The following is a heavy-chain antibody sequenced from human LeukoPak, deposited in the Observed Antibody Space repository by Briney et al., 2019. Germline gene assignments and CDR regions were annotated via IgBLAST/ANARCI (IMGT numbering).Heavy chain of an antibody. CDR2: IYYSGST. CDR3: ARRRDGYNLRGFDP. CDR1: GGPISSSSYY. J-gene: IGHJ5*02. V-gene: IGHV4-39*01. D-gene: IGHD5-24*01. Sequence: SETLSLTCTVSGGPISSSSYYWDWIRQPPGKGLEWIGSIYYSGSTYYNPSLKSRVTISVDTSKNQFSLKLSSVTAADTAVYYCARRRDGYNLRGFDPWGQGTLVTVSS.